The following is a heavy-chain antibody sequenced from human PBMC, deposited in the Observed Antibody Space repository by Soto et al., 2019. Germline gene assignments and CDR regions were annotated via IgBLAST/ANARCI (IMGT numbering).Heavy chain of an antibody. Sequence: QVQLTQSGAEVKKPGASVKVSCKVSGDTLSKLSMHWVRQGPGKGLEWVGGSDPEDEATLYAQNLQGRVTMTEDTSTDTAYLDLRGLRSDDTAVYYCAAGRYRGAASASRFEFWGQGTLVTVSS. V-gene: IGHV1-24*01. CDR2: SDPEDEAT. J-gene: IGHJ4*02. CDR3: AAGRYRGAASASRFEF. CDR1: GDTLSKLS. D-gene: IGHD3-10*01.